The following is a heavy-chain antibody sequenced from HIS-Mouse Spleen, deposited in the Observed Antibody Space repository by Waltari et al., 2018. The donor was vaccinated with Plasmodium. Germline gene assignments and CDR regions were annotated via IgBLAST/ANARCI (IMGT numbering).Heavy chain of an antibody. V-gene: IGHV4-34*01. CDR2: INHSGST. J-gene: IGHJ4*02. Sequence: QWGAGLLKPSETLSLTCAVYGGSFSGYYWSWIRQPPGKGLEWIGEINHSGSTNYNPSLKSRVTISVDTSKNQFSLKLSSVTAADTAVYYCASSGSGSYYYWGQGTLVTVSS. D-gene: IGHD3-10*01. CDR1: GGSFSGYY. CDR3: ASSGSGSYYY.